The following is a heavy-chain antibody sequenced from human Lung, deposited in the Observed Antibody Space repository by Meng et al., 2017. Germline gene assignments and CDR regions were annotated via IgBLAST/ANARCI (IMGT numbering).Heavy chain of an antibody. CDR1: GGSFSDYY. V-gene: IGHV4-34*01. CDR3: ARGPTTMAHDFDY. J-gene: IGHJ4*02. CDR2: INHSGST. Sequence: QVHLRRWAAGLLKPSEPLSPPVVVSGGSFSDYYWSWIRQPPGKGLEWIGEINHSGSTNYNPSLESRATISVDTSQNNLPLKLSSVTAADSAVYYCARGPTTMAHDFDYWGQGTLVTVSS. D-gene: IGHD4-11*01.